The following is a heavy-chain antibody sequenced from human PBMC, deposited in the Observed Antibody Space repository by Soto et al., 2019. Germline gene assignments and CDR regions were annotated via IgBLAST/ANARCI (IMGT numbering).Heavy chain of an antibody. CDR1: GGTFSSYT. CDR2: IIPILGIA. Sequence: QVQLVQSGAEVKKPGSSVKVSCKASGGTFSSYTISWVRQAPGQGLEWMGKIIPILGIANYAQKFQGRVTITADKSTSTAYMELSSLGSEDTAVYYCARVGGYCGGDCYLYYFDYWGQGTLVTVSS. CDR3: ARVGGYCGGDCYLYYFDY. D-gene: IGHD2-21*02. J-gene: IGHJ4*02. V-gene: IGHV1-69*02.